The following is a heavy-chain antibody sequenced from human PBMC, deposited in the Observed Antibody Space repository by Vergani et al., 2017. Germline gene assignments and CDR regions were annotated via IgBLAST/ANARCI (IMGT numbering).Heavy chain of an antibody. Sequence: QVQLQESGPGLVKPSETLSLTCTVSGGSISSYYWSWIRQPPGKGLEWIGYIYYSGSTNYNPSLKSRVTISVDTSKNQFSLKLSSVTAADTAVYYCARYSQQDNWFDPWGQGTLVTVSS. J-gene: IGHJ5*02. V-gene: IGHV4-59*12. D-gene: IGHD2-21*01. CDR3: ARYSQQDNWFDP. CDR2: IYYSGST. CDR1: GGSISSYY.